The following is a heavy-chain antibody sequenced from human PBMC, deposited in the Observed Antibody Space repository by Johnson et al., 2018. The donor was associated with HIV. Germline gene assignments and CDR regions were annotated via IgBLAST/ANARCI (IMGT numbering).Heavy chain of an antibody. CDR2: INWNGGST. CDR3: ARVGSVALAGSRQGAVGAFDM. CDR1: GFTFDDYG. J-gene: IGHJ3*02. V-gene: IGHV3-20*04. Sequence: VQLVESGGGVVRPGGSLRLSCAASGFTFDDYGMSWVRQAPGKGLEWVSGINWNGGSTGYADSVKGRFTISRDNAKNSLYLHMNTLRAEDTALYYCARVGSVALAGSRQGAVGAFDMWGQGTMVTVSS. D-gene: IGHD6-19*01.